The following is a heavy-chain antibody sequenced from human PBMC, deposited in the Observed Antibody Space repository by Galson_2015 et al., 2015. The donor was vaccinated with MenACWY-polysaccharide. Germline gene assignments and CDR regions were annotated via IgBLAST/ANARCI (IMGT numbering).Heavy chain of an antibody. V-gene: IGHV1-18*01. CDR1: GFTFNTYG. CDR2: IYAYSGDT. D-gene: IGHD3-16*01. CDR3: ARDYPETSPCYV. Sequence: SVKVSCKASGFTFNTYGVAWVRQAPGQGLEWVGDIYAYSGDTNYARKFQDRVTMTRDTSTSTAYMELRSLTFDDTDVYYCARDYPETSPCYVWGQGPQLPVSS. J-gene: IGHJ4*02.